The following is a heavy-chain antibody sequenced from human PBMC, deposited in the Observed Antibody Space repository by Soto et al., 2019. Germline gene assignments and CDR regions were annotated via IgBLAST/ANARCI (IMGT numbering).Heavy chain of an antibody. Sequence: QVQLQESGPGLVKPSETLSLTCTVSGGSISSYYWSWIRQPPGKGLEWIGYIYYSGSTNYNPSLKSRVTISVDTSKNQFSLKLSPVTAADTAVYYCARGYSGYAFYWYFDLWGRGTLVTVSS. D-gene: IGHD5-12*01. V-gene: IGHV4-59*01. CDR3: ARGYSGYAFYWYFDL. CDR1: GGSISSYY. CDR2: IYYSGST. J-gene: IGHJ2*01.